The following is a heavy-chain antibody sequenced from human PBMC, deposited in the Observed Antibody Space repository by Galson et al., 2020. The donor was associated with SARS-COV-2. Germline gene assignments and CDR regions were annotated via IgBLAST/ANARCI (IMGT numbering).Heavy chain of an antibody. CDR2: FDLEDGET. CDR3: ATGDMVTFGGVIVSPFDY. D-gene: IGHD3-16*02. J-gene: IGHJ4*02. V-gene: IGHV1-24*01. Sequence: ASVNVSCKVSGYTLTELSMLWVRQAPGKGLEWMGGFDLEDGETIYAQKFQGRVTMTEDTSTDTAYMELSSLRSEDTAVYYCATGDMVTFGGVIVSPFDYWGQGTLVTVSS. CDR1: GYTLTELS.